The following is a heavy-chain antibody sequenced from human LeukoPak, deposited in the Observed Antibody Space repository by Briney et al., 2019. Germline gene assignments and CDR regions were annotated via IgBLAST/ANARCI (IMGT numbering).Heavy chain of an antibody. CDR3: ARGNTYYDFWSGHSYYYYGMDV. D-gene: IGHD3-3*01. Sequence: PSETLSLTCAVYGGSFSGYYWSWIRQPPGKGLEWIGEINHSGSTNYNPSLKSRVTISVDTSKNQFSLKLSSVTAADTAVYYCARGNTYYDFWSGHSYYYYGMDVWGQGTTVTVSS. V-gene: IGHV4-34*01. CDR1: GGSFSGYY. J-gene: IGHJ6*02. CDR2: INHSGST.